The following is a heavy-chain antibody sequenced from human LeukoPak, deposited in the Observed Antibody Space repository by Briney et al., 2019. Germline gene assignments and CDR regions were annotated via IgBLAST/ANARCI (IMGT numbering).Heavy chain of an antibody. V-gene: IGHV1-69*05. Sequence: SVKVSCKASGGTFSSYAISWVRQAPGQGLEWRGGIIPIFGTANYAQKFQGRVTITTDESTSTAYMELSSLRSEDTAVYYCASTRGVLRYFDWFYYFDYWGQGTLVTVSS. D-gene: IGHD3-9*01. CDR1: GGTFSSYA. CDR2: IIPIFGTA. J-gene: IGHJ4*02. CDR3: ASTRGVLRYFDWFYYFDY.